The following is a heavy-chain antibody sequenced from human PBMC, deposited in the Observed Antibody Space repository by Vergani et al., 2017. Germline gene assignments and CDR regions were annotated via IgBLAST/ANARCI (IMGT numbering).Heavy chain of an antibody. CDR3: ARDPLQRGPQPVPLGFDP. Sequence: QVQLVESGGGLVKPGGSLRLSCAASGFTFSDYYMSWIRQAPGKGLEWVSYISSSSSYTNYADSVKGRFTISRDNAKNSLYLQMNSLRAEDTAVYYCARDPLQRGPQPVPLGFDPWGQGTLVTVSS. J-gene: IGHJ5*02. CDR2: ISSSSSYT. CDR1: GFTFSDYY. D-gene: IGHD2-2*01. V-gene: IGHV3-11*06.